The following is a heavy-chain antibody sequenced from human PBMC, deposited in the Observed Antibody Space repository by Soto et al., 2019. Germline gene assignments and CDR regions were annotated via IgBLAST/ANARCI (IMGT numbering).Heavy chain of an antibody. CDR3: ARGINYYDSGDDAFDI. D-gene: IGHD3-10*01. Sequence: QVQLVQSGAEVKKPGASVKVSYKASGYTFTSYDINWVRQATGQGLEWMGWMNPNSGNTGYAQKFQGRVTMTRNTSISTAYMELSSLRSEDTAVYYCARGINYYDSGDDAFDIWGQATMVTVSS. V-gene: IGHV1-8*01. CDR2: MNPNSGNT. CDR1: GYTFTSYD. J-gene: IGHJ3*02.